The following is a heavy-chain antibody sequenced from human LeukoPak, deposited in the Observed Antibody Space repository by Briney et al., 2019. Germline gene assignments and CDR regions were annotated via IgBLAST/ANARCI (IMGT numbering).Heavy chain of an antibody. CDR3: ARDRAANMVATGNWFDP. V-gene: IGHV1-69*13. D-gene: IGHD5-12*01. Sequence: GASVKVSCKASGGTFSSYAISWVRQAPGQGLEWMGGIIPIFGTANYAQKFQGRVTITADESTSTAYMELSSLRSEDTAVYYCARDRAANMVATGNWFDPWGQGTLVTVSS. CDR2: IIPIFGTA. J-gene: IGHJ5*02. CDR1: GGTFSSYA.